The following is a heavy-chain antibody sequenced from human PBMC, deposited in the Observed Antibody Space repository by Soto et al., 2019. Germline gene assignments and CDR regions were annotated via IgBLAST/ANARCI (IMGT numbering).Heavy chain of an antibody. CDR2: ISGGGGST. Sequence: EVQLLESGGGLVQPGGSLRLSCAASGFTFSTYAMSWVRQAPGKGLEWVSAISGGGGSTYYTDSVKGRFTISRDNSKNTLYLQMNSLRAEDTAVYYCAVRKTGSFFDYWGQGTLVTVSS. V-gene: IGHV3-23*01. CDR1: GFTFSTYA. J-gene: IGHJ4*02. CDR3: AVRKTGSFFDY. D-gene: IGHD1-26*01.